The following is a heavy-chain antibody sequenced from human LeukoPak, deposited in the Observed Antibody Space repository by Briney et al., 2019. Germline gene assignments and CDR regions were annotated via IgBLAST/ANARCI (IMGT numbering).Heavy chain of an antibody. CDR1: GGSISSYY. J-gene: IGHJ5*02. CDR2: IHYSGNT. CDR3: ASGYNWFGP. V-gene: IGHV4-59*08. D-gene: IGHD6-25*01. Sequence: SETLSLTCTVSGGSISSYYWSWIRQPPGKGLEWIGYIHYSGNTNQNPSLKSRVTISVDTSKNQFSLKLSSVTVADTAVYYCASGYNWFGPWGQGTLVTVSS.